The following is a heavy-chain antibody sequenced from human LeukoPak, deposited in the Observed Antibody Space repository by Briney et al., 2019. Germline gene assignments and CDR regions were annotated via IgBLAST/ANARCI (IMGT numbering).Heavy chain of an antibody. Sequence: PSETLSLTCTVSGTSITSGYYWGWIRQPPGEGLEYIGNIYHFGNSYSNPSLGRRVTISVDTSKNQFSLSLSSVTAADTAVYFCVREIVASTGTPFDYWGQGILVAVSS. J-gene: IGHJ4*02. V-gene: IGHV4-38-2*02. CDR2: IYHFGNS. D-gene: IGHD2-15*01. CDR1: GTSITSGYY. CDR3: VREIVASTGTPFDY.